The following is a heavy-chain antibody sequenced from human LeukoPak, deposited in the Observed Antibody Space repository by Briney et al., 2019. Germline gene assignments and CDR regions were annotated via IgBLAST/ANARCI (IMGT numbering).Heavy chain of an antibody. V-gene: IGHV3-23*01. Sequence: PGGSLRLSCAASGFTFSSYAMSWVRQPPGKGLEWVSSISGSGGSTYDADSVKGPFTISRDNSKNTLDLQMNSLRADDTAVYYCARDWPSEWQQLPDYDAVDIWGQGTMVTVSS. CDR2: ISGSGGST. D-gene: IGHD6-13*01. CDR1: GFTFSSYA. CDR3: ARDWPSEWQQLPDYDAVDI. J-gene: IGHJ3*02.